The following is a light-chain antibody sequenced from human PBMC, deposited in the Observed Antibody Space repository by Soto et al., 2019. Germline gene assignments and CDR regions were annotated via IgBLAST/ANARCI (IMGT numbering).Light chain of an antibody. CDR1: QSVSSF. V-gene: IGKV3-11*01. CDR2: DAF. CDR3: QQRSSWPLS. J-gene: IGKJ4*01. Sequence: EIVLTQSPATLSLSPGERATLSCRASQSVSSFLAWYQQKPGQAPRLLIYDAFNRDSGIPARFSGSGSGTDFTLTISSLEPEDFGVYYCQQRSSWPLSFGGGTKVEIK.